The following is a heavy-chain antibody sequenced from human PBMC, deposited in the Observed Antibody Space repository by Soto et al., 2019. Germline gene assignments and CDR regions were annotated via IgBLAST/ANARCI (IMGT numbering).Heavy chain of an antibody. CDR1: GFTFSSYS. V-gene: IGHV3-48*01. CDR3: ARGAETGYSGVDY. CDR2: ISSSGTTM. Sequence: EVQLVESGGGVVQPGGSLRLSCAASGFTFSSYSMNWVRQAPGKGLEWVSYISSSGTTMYYADSVKGRFTISRDSAKNSLSLQMNSLRAEDTAVYYCARGAETGYSGVDYWGQGTLVTVSS. D-gene: IGHD6-25*01. J-gene: IGHJ4*02.